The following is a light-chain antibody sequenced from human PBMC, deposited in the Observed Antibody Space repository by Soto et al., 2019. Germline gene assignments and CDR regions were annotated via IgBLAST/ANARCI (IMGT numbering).Light chain of an antibody. V-gene: IGKV1-5*01. CDR1: QSISNW. Sequence: DIQMTQSPSTLSASVGDRVTITCRAIQSISNWLAWYQQKPVKAPKLLMYGASSLASGVTSRFSGSGSRTEFTLTISSLKPDDFATYSSQQYNAYTRMFGQGTKVEIK. CDR3: QQYNAYTRM. CDR2: GAS. J-gene: IGKJ1*01.